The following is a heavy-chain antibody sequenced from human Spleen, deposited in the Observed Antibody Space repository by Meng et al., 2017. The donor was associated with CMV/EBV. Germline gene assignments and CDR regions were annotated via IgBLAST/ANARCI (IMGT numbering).Heavy chain of an antibody. CDR1: GGTFSTYA. CDR3: ARGLHPGYTSNGMDV. D-gene: IGHD5-18*01. Sequence: SVKVSCKTSGGTFSTYAISWVRQAPGQGLEWMGGIIPIFGTANYAQRFQGRVTITTDGSTSTANMELSSLRSEDTAVYYCARGLHPGYTSNGMDVWGQGTTVTVSS. CDR2: IIPIFGTA. J-gene: IGHJ6*01. V-gene: IGHV1-69*05.